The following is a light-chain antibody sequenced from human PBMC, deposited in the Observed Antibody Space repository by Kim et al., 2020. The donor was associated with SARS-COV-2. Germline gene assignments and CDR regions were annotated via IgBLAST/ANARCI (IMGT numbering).Light chain of an antibody. CDR3: YSTDSGGNHWV. J-gene: IGLJ3*02. CDR1: ALPKKY. CDR2: EDN. Sequence: SYELTQPPSVSVSPGQTVRITCSGDALPKKYAYCYQQKSGQAPVVVIYEDNKRPSGIPERFSGSSSGTVVTLTISGAQVEDEADYYCYSTDSGGNHWVFGEGTRLTVL. V-gene: IGLV3-10*01.